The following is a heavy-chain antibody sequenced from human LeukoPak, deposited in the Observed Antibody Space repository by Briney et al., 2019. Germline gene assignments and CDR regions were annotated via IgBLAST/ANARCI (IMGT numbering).Heavy chain of an antibody. CDR2: INPDSGGT. D-gene: IGHD3-10*01. CDR1: GGTFTNYA. V-gene: IGHV1-2*02. J-gene: IGHJ4*02. CDR3: ARGSTLRGDSPYYFDY. Sequence: GASVKVSCKASGGTFTNYAFNWVRQAPGQGLEWMGWINPDSGGTIYAQNFQGRVTMTRDTSISTADMELSSLRSDDTAVYYCARGSTLRGDSPYYFDYWGQGTLVTVSS.